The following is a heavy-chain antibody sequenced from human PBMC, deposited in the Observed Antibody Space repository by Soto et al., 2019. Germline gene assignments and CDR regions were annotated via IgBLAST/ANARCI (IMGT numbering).Heavy chain of an antibody. CDR3: AKDISGTTVTTFDY. CDR1: GFTFDDYA. V-gene: IGHV3-9*01. CDR2: ISWNSGSI. J-gene: IGHJ4*02. D-gene: IGHD4-17*01. Sequence: GGSLRLSCAASGFTFDDYAMHWVRQAPGKGLEWVSGISWNSGSIGYADSVKGRFTISRDNAKNSLYLQMNSLRAEDTALYYCAKDISGTTVTTFDYWGQGTLVTLPS.